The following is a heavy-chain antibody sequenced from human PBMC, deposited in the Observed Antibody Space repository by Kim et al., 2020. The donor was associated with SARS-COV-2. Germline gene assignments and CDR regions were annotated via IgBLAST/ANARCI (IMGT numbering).Heavy chain of an antibody. D-gene: IGHD3-10*01. V-gene: IGHV3-9*01. CDR3: AKDLGSGSDSAFDI. Sequence: ADAVKSRFTISRANAKNSLYLQMNSLRAEDTALYYCAKDLGSGSDSAFDIWGQGTMVTVSS. J-gene: IGHJ3*02.